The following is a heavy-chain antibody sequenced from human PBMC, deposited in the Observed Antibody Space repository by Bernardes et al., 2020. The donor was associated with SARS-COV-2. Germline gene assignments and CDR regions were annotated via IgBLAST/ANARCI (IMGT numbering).Heavy chain of an antibody. D-gene: IGHD6-19*01. CDR3: AKDFGWYSYYGMDV. CDR1: GFTFDDYA. Sequence: GGSLRLSCAASGFTFDDYAMHWVRQAPGKGLEWVSGISWNSGSIGYADSVKGRFTISRDNAKNSLYLQMNSLRAEDTALYYCAKDFGWYSYYGMDVWGQGTTVTVSS. CDR2: ISWNSGSI. J-gene: IGHJ6*02. V-gene: IGHV3-9*01.